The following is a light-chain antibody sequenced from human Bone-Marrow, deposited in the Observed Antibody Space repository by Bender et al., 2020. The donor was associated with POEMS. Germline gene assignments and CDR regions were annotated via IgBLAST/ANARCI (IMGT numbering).Light chain of an antibody. CDR1: SSDVGGYNY. J-gene: IGLJ1*01. CDR3: CSYSASTIIYV. Sequence: QSVLTQPPSASGSPGQSVTVSCTGSSSDVGGYNYVSWYPQHPGKAPKLIIYDVNKRPSGVPDRFSGSKSGNTASLTVAGLQAEDEADYYCCSYSASTIIYVFGTGTRVSV. V-gene: IGLV2-8*01. CDR2: DVN.